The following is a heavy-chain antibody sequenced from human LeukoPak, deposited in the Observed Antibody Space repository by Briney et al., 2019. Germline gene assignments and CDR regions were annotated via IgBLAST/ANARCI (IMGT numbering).Heavy chain of an antibody. CDR1: GYSFTSYW. V-gene: IGHV5-10-1*01. CDR3: ARSHNVLLWFGELFSHYYYGMDV. Sequence: GESLKISCKGFGYSFTSYWISWVRQMPGKGLEWMGRIDPSDSYTNYSPSFQGHVTISADKSISTAYLQWSSLKASDTAMYYCARSHNVLLWFGELFSHYYYGMDVWGKGTTVTVSS. D-gene: IGHD3-10*01. CDR2: IDPSDSYT. J-gene: IGHJ6*04.